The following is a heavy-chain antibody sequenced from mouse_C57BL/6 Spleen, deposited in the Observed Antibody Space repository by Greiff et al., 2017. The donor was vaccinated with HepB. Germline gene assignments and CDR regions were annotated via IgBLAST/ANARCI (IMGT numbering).Heavy chain of an antibody. J-gene: IGHJ3*01. V-gene: IGHV1-66*01. CDR2: IYPGSGNT. D-gene: IGHD2-4*01. CDR1: GYSFTSYY. Sequence: QVQLQQSGPELVKPGASVKISCKASGYSFTSYYIHWVKQRPGQGLEWIGWIYPGSGNTKYNEKFKGKATLTADTSSSTAYMQLSSLKSEDSAVYYCARSDDYDEGFAYWGQGTLVTVSA. CDR3: ARSDDYDEGFAY.